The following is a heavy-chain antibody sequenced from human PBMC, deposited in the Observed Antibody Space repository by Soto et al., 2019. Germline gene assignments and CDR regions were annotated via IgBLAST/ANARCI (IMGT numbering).Heavy chain of an antibody. J-gene: IGHJ3*02. CDR2: INPSGGST. CDR1: GYTFTNFG. Sequence: ASVKVSCKTSGYTFTNFGLSWVRQAPGQGLEWMGIINPSGGSTSYAQKFQGRVTMTRDTSTSTVYMELSSLRSEDTAVYYCASSSGAFDIWGQGTMVTVSS. CDR3: ASSSGAFDI. V-gene: IGHV1-46*03.